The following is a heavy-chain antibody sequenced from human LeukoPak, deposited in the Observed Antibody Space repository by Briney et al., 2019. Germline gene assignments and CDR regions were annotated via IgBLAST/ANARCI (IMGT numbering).Heavy chain of an antibody. CDR2: IRSKAYGGTT. D-gene: IGHD1-26*01. J-gene: IGHJ5*02. V-gene: IGHV3-49*04. CDR3: TRSSLRRVSREFDP. Sequence: PGGSLSLSCTASGFTFGDYAMSWVRQAPGRGVEGVGFIRSKAYGGTTEYAASVKGRFTISRDDSKRIAYLQMNSLKTEDTAVYYCTRSSLRRVSREFDPWGQGTLVTVSS. CDR1: GFTFGDYA.